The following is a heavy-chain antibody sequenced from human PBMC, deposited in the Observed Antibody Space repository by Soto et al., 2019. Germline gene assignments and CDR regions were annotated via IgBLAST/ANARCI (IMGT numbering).Heavy chain of an antibody. D-gene: IGHD6-13*01. CDR3: ARENILTAAAGKRDFDC. V-gene: IGHV4-4*07. J-gene: IGHJ4*02. CDR1: GGSITSYY. Sequence: SETLSLTCTVSGGSITSYYWSWIRQPAGKGLEWIGRIYSSGSTNYNPSLNSRVIMSVDTSQNQFSLKLSSVTAADTARYYCARENILTAAAGKRDFDCWGQGTLVTVSS. CDR2: IYSSGST.